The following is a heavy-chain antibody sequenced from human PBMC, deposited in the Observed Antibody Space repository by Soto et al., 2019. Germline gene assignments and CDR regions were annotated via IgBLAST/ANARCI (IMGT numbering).Heavy chain of an antibody. V-gene: IGHV3-33*01. J-gene: IGHJ5*01. D-gene: IGHD6-13*01. CDR1: GFTFSSYG. Sequence: GGSLRLSCAASGFTFSSYGMHWVRQAPGKGLEWVAVIWYDGSNKYYADSVKGRFTISRDNSKNTLYLQMNSLRAEDTSIYYCARDPSSSWYDFWGRGTLVTVSS. CDR2: IWYDGSNK. CDR3: ARDPSSSWYDF.